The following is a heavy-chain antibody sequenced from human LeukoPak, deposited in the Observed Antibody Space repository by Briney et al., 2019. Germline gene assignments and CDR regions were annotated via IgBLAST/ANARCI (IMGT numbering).Heavy chain of an antibody. J-gene: IGHJ4*02. CDR2: ISAYNGNT. D-gene: IGHD3-22*01. Sequence: ASVKVSCKASGYTFTSYGISWVRQAPGQGLEWMGWISAYNGNTNYAQKLQGRVTMTTDTSTSTAYMELRSLRSDDTAVYYCARHRGKYYYDSSGPFPSAYYFDYWGQGTLVTVSS. CDR1: GYTFTSYG. CDR3: ARHRGKYYYDSSGPFPSAYYFDY. V-gene: IGHV1-18*01.